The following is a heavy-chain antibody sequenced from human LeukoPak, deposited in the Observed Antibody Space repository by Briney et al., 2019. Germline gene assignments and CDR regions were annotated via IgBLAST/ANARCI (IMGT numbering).Heavy chain of an antibody. J-gene: IGHJ4*02. CDR2: ISGSGGST. D-gene: IGHD3-22*01. CDR3: ARDEDYYDSSGYWAYYFDY. V-gene: IGHV3-23*01. CDR1: GFTFSSYA. Sequence: PGGSLRLSCAASGFTFSSYAMSWVRQAPGKGLEWVSAISGSGGSTYYADSVKGRFTISRDNSKNTLYLQMNSLRAEDTAVYYCARDEDYYDSSGYWAYYFDYWGQGTLVTVSS.